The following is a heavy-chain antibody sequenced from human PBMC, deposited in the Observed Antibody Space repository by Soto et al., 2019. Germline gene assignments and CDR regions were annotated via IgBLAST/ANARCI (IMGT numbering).Heavy chain of an antibody. D-gene: IGHD3-3*01. CDR1: GYRFTCYW. CDR2: IYPGDSDT. J-gene: IGHJ6*03. Sequence: PGESLKISCKGSGYRFTCYWIGWVRQMPGKGLEWMGIIYPGDSDTRYSPSFQGQVTISADKSISTAYLQWSSLKASDTAMYYCARHSSYYDFWSGYSDMDVWGKGTTVTVSS. CDR3: ARHSSYYDFWSGYSDMDV. V-gene: IGHV5-51*01.